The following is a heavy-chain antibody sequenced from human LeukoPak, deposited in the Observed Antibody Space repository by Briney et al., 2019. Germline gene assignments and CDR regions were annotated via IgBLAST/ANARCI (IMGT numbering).Heavy chain of an antibody. Sequence: ASVKVSCKASGYTFTGYYMHWVRQAPGQGLEWMGWINPNSGGTNYAQKFQGRVTMTRDTSISTAYMEPSRLRSDDTAVYYCARVPNSPQQLAHYYFDYWGQGTLVTVSS. CDR3: ARVPNSPQQLAHYYFDY. D-gene: IGHD6-13*01. CDR1: GYTFTGYY. J-gene: IGHJ4*02. V-gene: IGHV1-2*02. CDR2: INPNSGGT.